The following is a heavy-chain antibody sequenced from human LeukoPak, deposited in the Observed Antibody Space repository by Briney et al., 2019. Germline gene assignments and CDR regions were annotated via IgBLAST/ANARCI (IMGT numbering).Heavy chain of an antibody. CDR1: GFTFSDYY. CDR3: ARRGTTYCTVDSCHPNWFVP. J-gene: IGHJ5*02. V-gene: IGHV3-11*03. Sequence: PGGSLRLSCAASGFTFSDYYMTWIRQAPGRGLEWISYIDGTSSVTKYADSLKGRFTISRDNAKSSLYLLINSLRAEDTAIYYCARRGTTYCTVDSCHPNWFVPWGEGTLVTVSS. D-gene: IGHD2-15*01. CDR2: IDGTSSVT.